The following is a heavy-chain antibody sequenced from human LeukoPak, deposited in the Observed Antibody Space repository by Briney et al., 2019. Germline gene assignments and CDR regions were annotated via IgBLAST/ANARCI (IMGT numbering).Heavy chain of an antibody. D-gene: IGHD2-8*01. CDR1: GFTFDDYA. J-gene: IGHJ4*02. Sequence: GGSLRLSCAASGFTFDDYAMHWVRQAPGKGLDWVSLISGDGGSTYYADSVKGRFTISRDNSKNSLYLQMNSLRTEDTALYYCAKGPCTNGVRYAYYFDYWGQGTLVTVSS. CDR3: AKGPCTNGVRYAYYFDY. CDR2: ISGDGGST. V-gene: IGHV3-43*02.